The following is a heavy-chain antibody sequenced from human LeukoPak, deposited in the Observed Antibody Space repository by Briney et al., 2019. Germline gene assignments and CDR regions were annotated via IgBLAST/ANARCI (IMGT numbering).Heavy chain of an antibody. Sequence: GGSLRLSCAASGFTFSSYSMNWVRQAPGKGLEWVSSISSSSSYIYYADSVKGRFTISRDNAKNSLYLQMNSLRAEDTAVYYCARDYYDSSGYPTWGVDYWGQGTLVTVSS. V-gene: IGHV3-21*01. J-gene: IGHJ4*02. CDR1: GFTFSSYS. CDR3: ARDYYDSSGYPTWGVDY. CDR2: ISSSSSYI. D-gene: IGHD3-22*01.